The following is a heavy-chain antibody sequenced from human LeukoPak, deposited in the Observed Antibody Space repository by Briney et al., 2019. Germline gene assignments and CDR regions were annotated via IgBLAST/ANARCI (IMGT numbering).Heavy chain of an antibody. CDR3: ARVRRAAWFDP. CDR1: GGSISSYY. V-gene: IGHV4-59*01. CDR2: IYYSGST. Sequence: KSSETLSLTCTVSGGSISSYYWSWIRQPPGKGLEWIGYIYYSGSTNYNPSLKSRVTRSVDTSKNQFSLKLSSVTAADTAVYYCARVRRAAWFDPWGQGTLVTVSS. J-gene: IGHJ5*02.